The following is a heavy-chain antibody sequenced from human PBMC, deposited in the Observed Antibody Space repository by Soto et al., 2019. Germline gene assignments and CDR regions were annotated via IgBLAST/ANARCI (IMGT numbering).Heavy chain of an antibody. CDR3: ASRSGEIWSGYYFFDY. CDR1: GGSISSSSYY. Sequence: QLQLQESGPGLVKPSETLSLTCTVSGGSISSSSYYWGWIRQPPGKGLEWIGSIYYSGSTYYNPSLKSRVTISVDTSKNQFSLKLSSVTAADTAVYYCASRSGEIWSGYYFFDYWGQGTLVTVSS. CDR2: IYYSGST. V-gene: IGHV4-39*01. D-gene: IGHD3-3*01. J-gene: IGHJ4*02.